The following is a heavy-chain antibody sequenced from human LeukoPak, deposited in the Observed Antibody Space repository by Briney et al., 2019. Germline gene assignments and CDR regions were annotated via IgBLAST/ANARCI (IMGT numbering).Heavy chain of an antibody. J-gene: IGHJ4*02. D-gene: IGHD4-17*01. CDR3: ARLKYGVHCPDF. CDR1: GYTFPKYG. Sequence: ASVKLSCKATDYTFSGYTFPKYGITWVRQAPGQVLEWMGWISASNGNTNYAQKFQDRVTMTTDTSTNTAYMELRSLRSHDTAVYFCARLKYGVHCPDFWGQGTLVTVSS. CDR2: ISASNGNT. V-gene: IGHV1-18*01.